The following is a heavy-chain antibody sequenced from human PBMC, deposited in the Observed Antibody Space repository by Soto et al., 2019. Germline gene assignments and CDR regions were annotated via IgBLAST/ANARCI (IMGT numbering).Heavy chain of an antibody. CDR2: IYSGGST. CDR3: ARDFAELGWFDP. V-gene: IGHV3-53*01. CDR1: GFTVSSTY. D-gene: IGHD3-10*01. J-gene: IGHJ5*02. Sequence: GGSLRLSCAASGFTVSSTYMSWVRQAPGKGLEWVSVIYSGGSTYYADSVKGRFTISRDNSKNTLYLQMNSLRVEDTAVYYCARDFAELGWFDPWGQGTLVTVSS.